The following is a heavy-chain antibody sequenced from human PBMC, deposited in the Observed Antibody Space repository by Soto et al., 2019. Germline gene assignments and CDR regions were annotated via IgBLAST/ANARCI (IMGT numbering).Heavy chain of an antibody. Sequence: QVQLVQSGAEVKKPGASVKVSCKASGYTFTSYGISWVRQAPGQGLEWMGWISAYNGNTNYAQKLQGRGTMTTDTSTSKAYMERRSLRCDDTAVYYCARDRCSGWLAGQDAVDIWGQGTMVTVSS. J-gene: IGHJ3*02. V-gene: IGHV1-18*04. CDR2: ISAYNGNT. CDR1: GYTFTSYG. CDR3: ARDRCSGWLAGQDAVDI. D-gene: IGHD6-19*01.